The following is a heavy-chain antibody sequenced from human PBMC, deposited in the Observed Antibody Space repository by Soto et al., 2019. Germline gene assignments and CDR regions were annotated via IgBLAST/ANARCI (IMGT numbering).Heavy chain of an antibody. CDR1: GFSLTTSEMC. CDR3: ARISTPSDWSFKH. Sequence: SGPTLVSPTQTLTLTCTFPGFSLTTSEMCVSWIRQPPGKALEWLALIDWDDAKYYSTSLKTRLTISKDTSKNQVVLTMTNMDPVDTATYYCARISTPSDWSFKHPGQGTLVTSSS. D-gene: IGHD6-19*01. V-gene: IGHV2-70*01. CDR2: IDWDDAK. J-gene: IGHJ1*01.